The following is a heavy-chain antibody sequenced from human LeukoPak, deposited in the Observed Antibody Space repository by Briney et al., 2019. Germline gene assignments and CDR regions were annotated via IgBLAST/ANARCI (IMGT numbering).Heavy chain of an antibody. J-gene: IGHJ6*02. CDR1: GFTFGDYA. CDR2: IRSKAYGGTT. D-gene: IGHD3-3*01. CDR3: TRFPQFWSGYYYYYYGMDV. Sequence: PGGSLRLSCTASGFTFGDYAMSWVRHAPGKGLEWVVFIRSKAYGGTTEYAASVKGRFTISRDDSKSIAYLQMNSLKTEDTAVYYCTRFPQFWSGYYYYYYGMDVWGQGTTVTVSS. V-gene: IGHV3-49*04.